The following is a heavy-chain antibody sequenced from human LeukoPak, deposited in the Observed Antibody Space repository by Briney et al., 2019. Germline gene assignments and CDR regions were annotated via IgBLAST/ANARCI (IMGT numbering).Heavy chain of an antibody. D-gene: IGHD3-9*01. V-gene: IGHV4-30-2*01. Sequence: SQTLSLTCTVSGGSISSGDYYWSWIRQPPGKGLEWIGYIYHSGSTYYNPSLKSRVTISVDTSKNQFSLKLSSVTAADTAVYYCARPLPDYDILTGSNYYMDVWGKGTTVTVSS. CDR1: GGSISSGDYY. CDR3: ARPLPDYDILTGSNYYMDV. J-gene: IGHJ6*03. CDR2: IYHSGST.